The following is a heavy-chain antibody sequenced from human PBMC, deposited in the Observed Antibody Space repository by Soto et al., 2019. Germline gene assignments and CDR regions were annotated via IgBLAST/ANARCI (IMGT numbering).Heavy chain of an antibody. CDR2: IIPIFGTA. CDR3: ARGYYDSTWFDP. V-gene: IGHV1-69*13. Sequence: GASVKVSCKASGGTFSSYAISWVRQAPGQGLEWMGGIIPIFGTANYAQKFQGRVTITADESTSTAYMELSSLRSEDTAVYYCARGYYDSTWFDPWGQGTLVTVSS. D-gene: IGHD3-22*01. CDR1: GGTFSSYA. J-gene: IGHJ5*02.